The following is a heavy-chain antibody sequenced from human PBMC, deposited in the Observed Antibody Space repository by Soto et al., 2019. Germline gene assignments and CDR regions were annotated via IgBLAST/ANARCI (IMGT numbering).Heavy chain of an antibody. Sequence: SLRLSCTASGFTFYEYAMHWVRQAPGMCLEWASGISCNSGSIGYADSVKARFTLSRDNAKKSLYLQMNSLRAEDTAVYYCAKDNSYYDSSGYPDYWGQGTLVTVSS. V-gene: IGHV3-9*01. J-gene: IGHJ4*02. CDR1: GFTFYEYA. CDR3: AKDNSYYDSSGYPDY. CDR2: ISCNSGSI. D-gene: IGHD3-22*01.